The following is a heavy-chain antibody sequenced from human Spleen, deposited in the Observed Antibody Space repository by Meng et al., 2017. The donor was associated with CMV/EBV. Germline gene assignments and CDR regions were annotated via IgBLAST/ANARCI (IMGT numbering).Heavy chain of an antibody. CDR1: GFTFSSYA. D-gene: IGHD3-9*01. CDR3: AKDLRAARLNVYPGLPLGS. CDR2: ISGSAERT. V-gene: IGHV3-23*01. J-gene: IGHJ4*02. Sequence: GESLKISCAASGFTFSSYAMTWVRQAPGTGLGWVSTISGSAERTYYADSVKGRFTISRDNSKNTLYLQMDSLRYEDTAVYYCAKDLRAARLNVYPGLPLGSWGQGTLVTVSS.